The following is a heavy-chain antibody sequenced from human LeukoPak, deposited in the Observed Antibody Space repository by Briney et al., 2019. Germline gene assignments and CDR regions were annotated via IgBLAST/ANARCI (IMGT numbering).Heavy chain of an antibody. J-gene: IGHJ4*02. V-gene: IGHV4-38-2*01. Sequence: PSETLSLTCAVSGYSISSGYYWGWIRQPPGKGLEWIGSIYHSGSTYYNPSLKSRVTISVDTSKNQFSLKLSSVTAADTAVHYCARLDYYDSSGYRGDHWGQGTLVTVSS. CDR2: IYHSGST. CDR1: GYSISSGYY. CDR3: ARLDYYDSSGYRGDH. D-gene: IGHD3-22*01.